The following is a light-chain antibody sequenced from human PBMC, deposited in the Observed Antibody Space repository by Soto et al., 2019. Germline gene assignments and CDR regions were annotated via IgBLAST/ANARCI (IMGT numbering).Light chain of an antibody. CDR3: QQSYSTLLT. V-gene: IGKV1-39*01. CDR2: AAS. CDR1: QSISSY. J-gene: IGKJ4*01. Sequence: DIQMTQPPSSLSASVGDRVTITCRASQSISSYLNWYQQKPGKAPKLLIYAASSLQSGVPSRFSGRGSGSDFTLTISSLQPEDFATYYCQQSYSTLLTFGGGTKVEIK.